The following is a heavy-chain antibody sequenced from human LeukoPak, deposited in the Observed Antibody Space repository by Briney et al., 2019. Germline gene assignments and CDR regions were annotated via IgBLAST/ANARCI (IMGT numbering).Heavy chain of an antibody. CDR3: AADRQEGGSGSYWFDP. CDR1: GGSITTYY. V-gene: IGHV4-59*01. Sequence: SETLSLTCTISGGSITTYYWSWIRQPAGKGVEWIGNVYYSGSTTYNPSLKTRVTISVDTSKNQFSLRLTSLTAADTAVYYCAADRQEGGSGSYWFDPWGQGTLVTVSS. D-gene: IGHD3-10*01. CDR2: VYYSGST. J-gene: IGHJ5*02.